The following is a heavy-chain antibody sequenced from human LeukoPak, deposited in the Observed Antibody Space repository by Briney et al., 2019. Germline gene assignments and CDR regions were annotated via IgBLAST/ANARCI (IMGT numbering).Heavy chain of an antibody. CDR2: ISSSSSFR. D-gene: IGHD3-22*01. CDR1: GFNFSSYS. V-gene: IGHV3-21*01. CDR3: ARESSGYFY. J-gene: IGHJ4*02. Sequence: SGGSLRLPCAASGFNFSSYSMNWVRQAPGKGLEWVSSISSSSSFRYYADSGKGRFTISRDNAKNSLYLQMNSLRAEDTAVYYCARESSGYFYWGQGTLVTVSS.